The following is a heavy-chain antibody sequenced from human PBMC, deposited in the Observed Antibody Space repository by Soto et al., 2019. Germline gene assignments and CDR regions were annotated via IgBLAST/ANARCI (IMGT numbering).Heavy chain of an antibody. CDR3: ARDPHGGYCSSTSCAYYYGMDV. CDR1: GGSISDPTYY. CDR2: VYYTGDS. Sequence: PSETLSLTCTVAGGSISDPTYYWGWIRQSPGGKLEWIGSVYYTGDSYYNPSLRSRVTISVDTSKNQFSLKLSSVTAADTAVYYCARDPHGGYCSSTSCAYYYGMDVWGQGTTVTVSS. V-gene: IGHV4-39*07. D-gene: IGHD2-2*01. J-gene: IGHJ6*02.